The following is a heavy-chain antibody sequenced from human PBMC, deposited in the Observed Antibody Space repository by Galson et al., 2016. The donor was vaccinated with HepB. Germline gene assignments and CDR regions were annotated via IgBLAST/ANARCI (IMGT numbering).Heavy chain of an antibody. Sequence: SLRLSCAASGFTFSNHDLHWVRQAPGKGLEWVSAIDSAGGTYYPGSVKGRFTISRDNSKNVLYLQMSSLRADDTAVYYCARDRGWFGEPDFIYAMDVWGQGATVTVSS. CDR3: ARDRGWFGEPDFIYAMDV. CDR2: IDSAGGT. CDR1: GFTFSNHD. V-gene: IGHV3-13*01. D-gene: IGHD3-10*01. J-gene: IGHJ6*02.